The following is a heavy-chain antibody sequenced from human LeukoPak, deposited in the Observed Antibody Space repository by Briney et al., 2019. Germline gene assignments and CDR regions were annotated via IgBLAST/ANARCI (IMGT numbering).Heavy chain of an antibody. J-gene: IGHJ4*02. CDR3: ARDSFETDIDY. D-gene: IGHD1-14*01. CDR2: IKEDGSEQ. V-gene: IGHV3-7*01. Sequence: GGSLRLSCAVAGFTFRTYWMRGGRQAGGKGGGWGANIKEDGSEQYYVNSLKGGFTIAREKVKKSLYLQMNSLRVEDSAVYYCARDSFETDIDYWGQGTLVTVSS. CDR1: GFTFRTYW.